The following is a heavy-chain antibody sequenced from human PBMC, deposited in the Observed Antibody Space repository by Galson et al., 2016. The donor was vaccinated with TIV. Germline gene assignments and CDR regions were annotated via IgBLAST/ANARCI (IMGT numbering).Heavy chain of an antibody. CDR3: ARLGYCSSMSCFQFDP. CDR2: INTATGYT. J-gene: IGHJ5*02. Sequence: SVKVSCKASGYTSTSYGIHWLRQAPGQRLEWMGWINTATGYTKSSQTFQDRITITRDTSASTADMELTSLRSDDTATYYCARLGYCSSMSCFQFDPWGQATLVSVAS. V-gene: IGHV1-3*04. D-gene: IGHD2-2*01. CDR1: GYTSTSYG.